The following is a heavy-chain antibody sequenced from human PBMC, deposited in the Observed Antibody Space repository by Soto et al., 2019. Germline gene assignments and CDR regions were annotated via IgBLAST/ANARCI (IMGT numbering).Heavy chain of an antibody. J-gene: IGHJ4*02. Sequence: QVQLVQSGAEVKKPGASVKVSCKASGYTFTSYDINWVRQATGQGLEWMGWMNPNSGNTGYAQKFKGRVTMTRKTSISAAYIELSTLRSEDTALYYCARDGSGSYPCAYWGQGALVTVAS. CDR1: GYTFTSYD. CDR2: MNPNSGNT. CDR3: ARDGSGSYPCAY. D-gene: IGHD1-26*01. V-gene: IGHV1-8*01.